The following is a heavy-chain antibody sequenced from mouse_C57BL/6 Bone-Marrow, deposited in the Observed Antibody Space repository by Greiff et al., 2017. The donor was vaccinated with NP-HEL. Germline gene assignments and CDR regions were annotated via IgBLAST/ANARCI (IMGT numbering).Heavy chain of an antibody. V-gene: IGHV1-7*01. J-gene: IGHJ4*01. CDR1: GYTFTSYW. D-gene: IGHD4-1*02. Sequence: VQLQQSGAELAKPGASVKLSCTASGYTFTSYWMHWVKQRPGQGLEWIGYINTSSGYTKYKQKLKDKATLSADKSSSTAYMQQSSLTYEDSAVYYCARYWASTGTRAMDYWGRGTAVTVTS. CDR3: ARYWASTGTRAMDY. CDR2: INTSSGYT.